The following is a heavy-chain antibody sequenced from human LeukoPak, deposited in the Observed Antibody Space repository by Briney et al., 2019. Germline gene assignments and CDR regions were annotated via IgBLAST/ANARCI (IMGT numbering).Heavy chain of an antibody. CDR2: INHSGST. CDR1: GGSFSGYY. CDR3: ARDHRDYYYYYYMDV. V-gene: IGHV4-34*01. Sequence: NPSETLSLTCAVYGGSFSGYYWSWIRQPPGKGLEWIGEINHSGSTNYNPSLKSRVTISVDTSKNQFSLKLSSVTAADTAVYYCARDHRDYYYYYYMDVWGKGTTVTVSS. J-gene: IGHJ6*03.